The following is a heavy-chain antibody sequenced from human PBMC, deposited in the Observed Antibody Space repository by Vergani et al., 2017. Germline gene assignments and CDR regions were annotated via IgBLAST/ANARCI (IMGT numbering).Heavy chain of an antibody. Sequence: QVQLVQSGAEVKKPGASVKVSCKVSGYTLTELSMHWVRQAPGKGLEWVGGFDTEDGETIYAQKFQGRVTMTEDTSTDTAYMWLSGLRSEDTAVYYCATGVATIGLDAFDIWGQGTMVTVSS. J-gene: IGHJ3*02. D-gene: IGHD5-12*01. CDR3: ATGVATIGLDAFDI. V-gene: IGHV1-24*01. CDR2: FDTEDGET. CDR1: GYTLTELS.